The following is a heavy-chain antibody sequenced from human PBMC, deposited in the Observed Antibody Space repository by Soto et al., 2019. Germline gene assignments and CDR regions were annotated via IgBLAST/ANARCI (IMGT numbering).Heavy chain of an antibody. Sequence: RGESLKISCKCSGYTFTSYWITWVRQMPGKGLEWMGRIDPGDSYTNYSPSFQGHVTISADKSISTAYLQWSSLKASDTAMYYCARGYTSTWQTFDYWGRGTLVTVYS. CDR1: GYTFTSYW. V-gene: IGHV5-10-1*01. D-gene: IGHD6-13*01. CDR2: IDPGDSYT. J-gene: IGHJ4*02. CDR3: ARGYTSTWQTFDY.